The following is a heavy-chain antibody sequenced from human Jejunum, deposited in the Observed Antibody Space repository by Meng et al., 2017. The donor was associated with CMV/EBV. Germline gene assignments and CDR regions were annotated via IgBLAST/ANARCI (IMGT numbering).Heavy chain of an antibody. CDR1: GFTFRNYG. J-gene: IGHJ5*02. D-gene: IGHD2/OR15-2a*01. V-gene: IGHV3-30*02. CDR3: VRDRYLLANYHFTA. CDR2: IRYDEIKT. Sequence: SGFTFRNYGIHWLRQAPGKGLEWVAFIRYDEIKTYYADSVKGRFTISRDNSKNMLYLQMDSLRGDDTAVYYCVRDRYLLANYHFTAWGQGTLVTVSS.